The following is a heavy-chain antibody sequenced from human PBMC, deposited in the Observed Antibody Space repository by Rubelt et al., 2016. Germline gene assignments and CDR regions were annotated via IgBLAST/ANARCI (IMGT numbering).Heavy chain of an antibody. Sequence: QVQLQQWGAGLLKPSETLSLTCGFYGGSFSSYYWIWIRQPPGKGLEWIGEINHSGGTGYNPSLKSRVTISVDRSKSQFSLNRRSVIAAETAVYYCARKMVDATRDVFDIWGQGTMVIVSS. CDR3: ARKMVDATRDVFDI. CDR2: INHSGGT. V-gene: IGHV4-34*02. J-gene: IGHJ3*02. D-gene: IGHD2-15*01. CDR1: GGSFSSYY.